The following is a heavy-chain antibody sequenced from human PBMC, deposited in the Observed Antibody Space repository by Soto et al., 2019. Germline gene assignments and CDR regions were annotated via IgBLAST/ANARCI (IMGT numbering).Heavy chain of an antibody. D-gene: IGHD3-22*01. CDR3: ARDQDYNDRSGYYWLDY. CDR1: GFTFDGYA. J-gene: IGHJ4*02. Sequence: EVQLVESGGGVVRPGGSLRLSCAASGFTFDGYAMSWVRQTPGKGLEWVSGINWNGYSTGYADSVKGQFTISRDNDKKTLYLQMNRLRAEDTALYYCARDQDYNDRSGYYWLDYWGQGTLVTVSS. V-gene: IGHV3-20*04. CDR2: INWNGYST.